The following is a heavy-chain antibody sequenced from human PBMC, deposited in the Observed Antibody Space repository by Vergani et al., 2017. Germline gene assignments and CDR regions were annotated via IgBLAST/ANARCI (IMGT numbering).Heavy chain of an antibody. CDR2: ISYDGTQK. CDR1: GFTSSYYG. J-gene: IGHJ1*01. Sequence: QVHLVESGGGVVQPGRSLRLPCVVSGFTSSYYGMHWVRQAPGKGLEWVAVISYDGTQKYYADSVKGRFTISRDNSKSTLYLQMNSVRTEDTAVYYCATKSCGTPGCQIGYFREWGQGTLVTVSS. D-gene: IGHD1-1*01. CDR3: ATKSCGTPGCQIGYFRE. V-gene: IGHV3-30*03.